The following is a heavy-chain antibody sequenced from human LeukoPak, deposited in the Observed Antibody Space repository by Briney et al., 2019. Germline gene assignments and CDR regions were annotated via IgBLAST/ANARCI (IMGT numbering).Heavy chain of an antibody. D-gene: IGHD6-13*01. CDR2: IYYSGST. CDR1: GGSFSSGSYY. CDR3: ARVPTDSSSWYPYYYYYYGMDV. J-gene: IGHJ6*02. V-gene: IGHV4-61*01. Sequence: VKPSETLSLPCTVSGGSFSSGSYYWSWIRQPPGKGLEWIGYIYYSGSTNYNPSLKSRVTISIDTSKNQFSLKLSSVTAADTAVYYCARVPTDSSSWYPYYYYYYGMDVWGQGTTVTVSS.